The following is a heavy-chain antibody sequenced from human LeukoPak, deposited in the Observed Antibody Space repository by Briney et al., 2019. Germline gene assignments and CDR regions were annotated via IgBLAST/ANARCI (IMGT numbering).Heavy chain of an antibody. CDR1: GGSISSSSYY. J-gene: IGHJ6*03. Sequence: SETLSLTCTVSGGSISSSSYYWAWIRQPPGKGLEWIGSIYYSGNTYYKSSLKSRVTIAVDTSKNQFSLKLSSVTAADTAVYYCARSFGVYYMDVWGKGTTVTISS. CDR3: ARSFGVYYMDV. CDR2: IYYSGNT. V-gene: IGHV4-39*07. D-gene: IGHD3-10*01.